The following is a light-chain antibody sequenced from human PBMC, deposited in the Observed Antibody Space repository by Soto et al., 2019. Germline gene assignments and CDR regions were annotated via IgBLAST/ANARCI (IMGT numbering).Light chain of an antibody. CDR1: SSDVGGYNY. CDR3: SSYTSSSTWV. V-gene: IGLV2-14*01. J-gene: IGLJ3*02. Sequence: SVLTQPASLSGSPGPSITISCTGTSSDVGGYNYVSWYQQHAGKAPKLMICDVSNRPSGISNRFSGSKSGNTASLTISGLQAEDEADYYCSSYTSSSTWVFGGGTKVTVL. CDR2: DVS.